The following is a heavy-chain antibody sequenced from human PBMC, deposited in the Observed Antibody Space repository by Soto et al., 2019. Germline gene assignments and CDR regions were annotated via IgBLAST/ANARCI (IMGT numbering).Heavy chain of an antibody. CDR1: GYKFGSAW. V-gene: IGHV5-51*01. CDR3: ARQLSHICDS. J-gene: IGHJ4*02. D-gene: IGHD3-3*02. Sequence: GESLKISCKGVGYKFGSAWIGWVRQMPGKGLEWMGIVKPGTSDIRYSPSCRGHVTISADEAVSTAYLQWSSLKASDTAMYYCARQLSHICDSWGQGTLVTVSS. CDR2: VKPGTSDI.